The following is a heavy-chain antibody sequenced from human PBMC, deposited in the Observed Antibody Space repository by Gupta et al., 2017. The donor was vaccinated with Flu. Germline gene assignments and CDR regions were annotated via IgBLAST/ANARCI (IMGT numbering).Heavy chain of an antibody. CDR3: AKSRESLPPGDGFDI. CDR2: LSGGGGST. J-gene: IGHJ3*02. D-gene: IGHD2-21*01. Sequence: VQLLESGGGLVQPGGSLRLSCSATGFTFTYYGMNWVLQAPGKGLEWVSALSGGGGSTWFADSVKDRFTISRDNSKNILYLQMNSLRAEDTAVYYCAKSRESLPPGDGFDIWGQGTMVSVSS. V-gene: IGHV3-23*01. CDR1: GFTFTYYG.